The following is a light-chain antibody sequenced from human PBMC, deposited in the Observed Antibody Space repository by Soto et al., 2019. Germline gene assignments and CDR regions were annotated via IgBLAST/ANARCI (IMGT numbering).Light chain of an antibody. CDR3: SSYAGSSNV. Sequence: QSALAQPPSASGSPGQSVAISCTGTSSDVGGYNYVSWYQQHPGKAPKLMIYEVNNRPSGVPDRFSGSNSGNTASLTVSGLQAEDEVDYYCSSYAGSSNVFGTGTKVTVL. CDR1: SSDVGGYNY. V-gene: IGLV2-8*01. CDR2: EVN. J-gene: IGLJ1*01.